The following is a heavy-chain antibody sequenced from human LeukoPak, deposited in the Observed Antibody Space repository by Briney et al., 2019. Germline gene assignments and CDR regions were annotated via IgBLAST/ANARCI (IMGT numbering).Heavy chain of an antibody. Sequence: PSETLSLTCTVSGGSISSGSYYWSWIRQPPGGGLEWIGSIYYSGSTYYNPSLKSRVTISLDTSKNQLSLKLSSVTAADTAIYYCARGSGFGGRAFDIWGQGTMVPVSS. CDR1: GGSISSGSYY. D-gene: IGHD3-10*01. CDR3: ARGSGFGGRAFDI. V-gene: IGHV4-39*07. CDR2: IYYSGST. J-gene: IGHJ3*02.